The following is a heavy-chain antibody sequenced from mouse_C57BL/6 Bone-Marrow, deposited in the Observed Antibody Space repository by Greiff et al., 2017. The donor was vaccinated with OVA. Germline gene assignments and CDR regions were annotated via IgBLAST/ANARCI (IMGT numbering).Heavy chain of an antibody. J-gene: IGHJ4*01. V-gene: IGHV5-4*01. CDR1: GFTFSSYA. CDR3: AREGWLLLYYYAMDY. CDR2: ISDGGSYT. D-gene: IGHD2-3*01. Sequence: EVQLMESGGGLVKPGGSLKLSCAASGFTFSSYAMSWVRQTPEKRLEWVATISDGGSYTYYPDNVKGRFTISRDNAKNNLYLQMSHLKSEDTAMYYCAREGWLLLYYYAMDYWGQGTSVTVSS.